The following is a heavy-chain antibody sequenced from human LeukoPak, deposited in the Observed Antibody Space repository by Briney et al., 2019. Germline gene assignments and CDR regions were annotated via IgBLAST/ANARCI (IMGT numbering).Heavy chain of an antibody. J-gene: IGHJ3*02. CDR1: GFTFSSYA. V-gene: IGHV3-23*01. Sequence: PGGSLRLSCAASGFTFSSYAMSWVRQAPGKGLEWVSAISGSGGSTYYADSVEGRFTISRDNSKNTLYLQMNSLRAEDTAVYYCAKDIVRGPIVVVVAATALDIWGQGTMVTVSS. CDR3: AKDIVRGPIVVVVAATALDI. CDR2: ISGSGGST. D-gene: IGHD2-15*01.